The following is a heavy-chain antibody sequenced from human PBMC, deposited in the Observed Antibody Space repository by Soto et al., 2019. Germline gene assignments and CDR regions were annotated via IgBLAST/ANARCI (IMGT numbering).Heavy chain of an antibody. CDR3: VKVSTFYDILTGYYSTNFFDP. Sequence: GGSLRLSCSASGFTFSEYSMHWVRQAPGKGLQYVSTISSDGDITYYADSVKGRFTISRDNSKNTLYLQMNSLRPEDTAVYYCVKVSTFYDILTGYYSTNFFDPWGQGTLVTVSS. D-gene: IGHD3-9*01. CDR1: GFTFSEYS. CDR2: ISSDGDIT. J-gene: IGHJ5*02. V-gene: IGHV3-64D*06.